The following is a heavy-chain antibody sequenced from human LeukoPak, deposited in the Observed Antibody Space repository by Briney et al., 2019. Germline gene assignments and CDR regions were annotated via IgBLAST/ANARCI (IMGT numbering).Heavy chain of an antibody. CDR1: GFTFSGSA. CDR3: TRQNDYDILTGYYRDP. D-gene: IGHD3-9*01. Sequence: GGSLRLSCAASGFTFSGSAMHWVRQASGKGLEWVGRIRSKANSYATAYAASVKGRFTISRDDSKNTAYLQMNSLKTEDTAVYYCTRQNDYDILTGYYRDPWGQGTLVTVSS. V-gene: IGHV3-73*01. CDR2: IRSKANSYAT. J-gene: IGHJ5*02.